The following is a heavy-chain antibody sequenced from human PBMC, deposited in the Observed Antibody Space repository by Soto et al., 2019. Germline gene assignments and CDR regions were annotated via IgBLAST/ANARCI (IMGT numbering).Heavy chain of an antibody. CDR3: ARDFYDY. V-gene: IGHV1-3*01. CDR1: GYTFTSYA. J-gene: IGHJ4*02. CDR2: INAANGNT. Sequence: ASVKVSCKASGYTFTSYATHWVRQAPGQRLEWMGWINAANGNTKYSQKFQGRVTITRDTSASTTYMELSSLRSEDTAVYYCARDFYDYWGQGTLVTVSS.